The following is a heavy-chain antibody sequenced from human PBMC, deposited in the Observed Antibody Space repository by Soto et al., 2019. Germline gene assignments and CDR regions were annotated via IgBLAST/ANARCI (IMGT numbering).Heavy chain of an antibody. V-gene: IGHV3-21*01. D-gene: IGHD4-4*01. CDR3: ARGGTVTTQVSTAFDT. Sequence: GGSLRLSCAASGFTFSSYIMNWVRQAPGKWLEWVSSISSSSSYIYYADSVKGRFTISRDNAKNSLYLQMNSLRAEDTAVYYCARGGTVTTQVSTAFDTWGQGTMVTVSS. J-gene: IGHJ3*02. CDR1: GFTFSSYI. CDR2: ISSSSSYI.